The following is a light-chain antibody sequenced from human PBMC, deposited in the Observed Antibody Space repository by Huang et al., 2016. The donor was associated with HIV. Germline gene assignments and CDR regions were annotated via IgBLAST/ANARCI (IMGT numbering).Light chain of an antibody. J-gene: IGKJ2*01. CDR2: DAS. V-gene: IGKV3-15*01. Sequence: EIVMTQSPATLSVFSGERATLSCRASQNISINLAWYQQKPGQAPRLLIYDASTRATGSPSRFGGSGSGTEFTLTISSLQSEYPAVYWCQQYNDWPPLYTFGQGTKLEIK. CDR1: QNISIN. CDR3: QQYNDWPPLYT.